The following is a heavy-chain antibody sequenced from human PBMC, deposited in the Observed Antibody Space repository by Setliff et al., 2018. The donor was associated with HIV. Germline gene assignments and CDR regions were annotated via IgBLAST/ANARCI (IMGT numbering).Heavy chain of an antibody. CDR3: ARDRIEVVVDGPHDVLDV. CDR2: IQQHGSEI. J-gene: IGHJ6*02. CDR1: GYTFSSYW. V-gene: IGHV3-7*05. Sequence: GGSLRLSCAASGYTFSSYWMAWVRQCPGKGLEWVANIQQHGSEIHYVASVEGRFTISRDHAKNSLYLQMNSLRAEDKAVYYCARDRIEVVVDGPHDVLDVWGRGTTVTVSS. D-gene: IGHD2-15*01.